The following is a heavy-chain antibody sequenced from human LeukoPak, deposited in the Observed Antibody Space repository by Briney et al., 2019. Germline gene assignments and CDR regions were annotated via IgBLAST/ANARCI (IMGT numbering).Heavy chain of an antibody. CDR1: GFTFSSYA. J-gene: IGHJ4*02. CDR3: AKLISSTSCCNW. Sequence: SGGSLRLSCAASGFTFSSYAMTWVRQAPGKGLEWVSTISGSGGSTYYADSVKGRFTISRDNSKNTLYLQMNSLRAEDTAVYYCAKLISSTSCCNWWGQGTLVTVSS. D-gene: IGHD2-2*01. V-gene: IGHV3-23*01. CDR2: ISGSGGST.